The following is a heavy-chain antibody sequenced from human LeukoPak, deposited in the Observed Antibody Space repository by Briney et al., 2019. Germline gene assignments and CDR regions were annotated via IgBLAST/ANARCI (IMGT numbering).Heavy chain of an antibody. J-gene: IGHJ4*02. CDR1: GFTFRNYA. CDR3: AKDRQSYGYYFDY. D-gene: IGHD5-18*01. CDR2: ISNSGGTT. V-gene: IGHV3-23*01. Sequence: TGGSLRLFCVGSGFTFRNYAMIWVRQAPGKGLEWVSAISNSGGTTYYAASVRGRFTISRDNSKNTLYLQMNSLRAEDTAVYYCAKDRQSYGYYFDYWGQGTLVTVSS.